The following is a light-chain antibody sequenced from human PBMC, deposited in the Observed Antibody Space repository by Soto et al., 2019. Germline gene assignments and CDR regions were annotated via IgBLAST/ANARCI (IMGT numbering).Light chain of an antibody. CDR3: QQYKNWPPLST. J-gene: IGKJ2*01. V-gene: IGKV3-15*01. CDR2: EAS. Sequence: EIVMTQSPVTLSVSPGERVTLSCRASQNIGSNLAWYQQKPGQAPRLLIYEASTRATGIPATFSGSGSATEFTRTISCLQSEDFAVYYCQQYKNWPPLSTFGQGTKLEIK. CDR1: QNIGSN.